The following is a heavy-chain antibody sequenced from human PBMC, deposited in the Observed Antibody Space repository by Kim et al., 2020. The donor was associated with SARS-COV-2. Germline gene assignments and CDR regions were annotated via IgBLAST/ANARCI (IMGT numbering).Heavy chain of an antibody. J-gene: IGHJ4*02. CDR3: ARVTGGGGITKPLDY. Sequence: GGSLRLSCAASGFTFSSYGMHWVRQAPGKGLEWVALIWYDGSNQHYADSVKGRFTISRDNSKNTLYLQMDSLRAEDTAVYYCARVTGGGGITKPLDYWGQGTLVTVSS. D-gene: IGHD3-10*01. V-gene: IGHV3-30*02. CDR2: IWYDGSNQ. CDR1: GFTFSSYG.